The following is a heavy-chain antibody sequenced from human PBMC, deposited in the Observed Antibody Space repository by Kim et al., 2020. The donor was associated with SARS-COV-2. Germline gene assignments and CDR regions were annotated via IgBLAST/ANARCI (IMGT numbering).Heavy chain of an antibody. J-gene: IGHJ4*02. CDR1: GYTFTSYD. CDR3: ARGFPIAVAGTAGFDY. D-gene: IGHD6-19*01. CDR2: INPNSGNT. Sequence: ASVKVSCKASGYTFTSYDINWVRQATGQGLEWMGWINPNSGNTGYAQKFQGRVTMTRNTSISTAYMELSSLRSEDTAVYYCARGFPIAVAGTAGFDYWGQGTLVTVSS. V-gene: IGHV1-8*01.